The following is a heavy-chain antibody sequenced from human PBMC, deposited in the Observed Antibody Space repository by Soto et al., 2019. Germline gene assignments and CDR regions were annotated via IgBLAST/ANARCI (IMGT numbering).Heavy chain of an antibody. Sequence: ASVKVSCKASGYTFTSYAMHWVRQAPGQRLEWMGWINAGNGNTKYSQKFQGRVTITRDTSASTAYMELSSLRSEDTAVYYCAQYSAREAEYYQHWGQGTLVTVSS. J-gene: IGHJ1*01. CDR3: AQYSAREAEYYQH. CDR2: INAGNGNT. D-gene: IGHD3-10*01. CDR1: GYTFTSYA. V-gene: IGHV1-3*01.